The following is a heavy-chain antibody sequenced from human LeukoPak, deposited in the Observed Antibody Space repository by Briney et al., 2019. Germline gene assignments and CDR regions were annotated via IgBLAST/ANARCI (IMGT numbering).Heavy chain of an antibody. Sequence: GGSLRLSCAASGFTFSSYSMNWVRQAPGKVLEWVSSISSSSNYIYYADSVKGRFTISRDNAKNSLYLQMNSLGAEDTAVYYCAVYSYGYDAFDIWGQGTMVTVSS. V-gene: IGHV3-21*01. CDR2: ISSSSNYI. CDR3: AVYSYGYDAFDI. CDR1: GFTFSSYS. D-gene: IGHD5-18*01. J-gene: IGHJ3*02.